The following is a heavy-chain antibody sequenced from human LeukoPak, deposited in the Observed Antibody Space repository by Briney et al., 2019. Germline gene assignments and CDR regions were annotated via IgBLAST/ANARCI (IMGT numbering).Heavy chain of an antibody. CDR2: ISGDGTAR. D-gene: IGHD5-12*01. Sequence: GGSLRLSCAASGFTSSSYWMHWVRQVPGKGLVWVSRISGDGTARNYADSVKGRFTISRDDAKNTVDLQMNSLRGEDTAVYYCARAGYSGYDLDYWGQGTLVTVSS. CDR3: ARAGYSGYDLDY. CDR1: GFTSSSYW. J-gene: IGHJ4*02. V-gene: IGHV3-74*01.